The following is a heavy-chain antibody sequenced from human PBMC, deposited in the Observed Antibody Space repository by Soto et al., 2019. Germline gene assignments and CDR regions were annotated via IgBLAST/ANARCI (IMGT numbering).Heavy chain of an antibody. J-gene: IGHJ4*02. CDR1: GGSISSYY. CDR2: IYYSGST. D-gene: IGHD3-10*01. V-gene: IGHV4-59*01. CDR3: ARGGIIGSGSNDFDY. Sequence: PSETLSLTCTVSGGSISSYYWSWIRQPQGKGLEWIGYIYYSGSTDYNPSLKSRVTISVDTSKNQFSLKLSSVTAADTAVYYCARGGIIGSGSNDFDYWGQGTLVTVSS.